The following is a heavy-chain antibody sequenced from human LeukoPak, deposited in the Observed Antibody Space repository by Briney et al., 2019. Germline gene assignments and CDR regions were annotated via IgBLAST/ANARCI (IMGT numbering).Heavy chain of an antibody. V-gene: IGHV5-51*01. CDR3: ARGAAGTTLVYYYFVLDV. D-gene: IGHD1-7*01. CDR1: GYRFTDYW. CDR2: IYPGDSDT. Sequence: GESLKISCKGSGYRFTDYWIGWVRQMPGKGLEWMGIIYPGDSDTRYSPSFQGQVTISADKSINTAHLQWSSLKASDTAMYYCARGAAGTTLVYYYFVLDVWGQGTTVRVSS. J-gene: IGHJ6*02.